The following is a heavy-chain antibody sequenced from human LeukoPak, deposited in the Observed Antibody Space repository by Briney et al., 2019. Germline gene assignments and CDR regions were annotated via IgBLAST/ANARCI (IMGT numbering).Heavy chain of an antibody. V-gene: IGHV4-31*11. J-gene: IGHJ6*02. CDR3: ARAEGMDV. Sequence: SETLSLTCAVYGGSFSGYYWNWIRQHPGKGLEWIGYIFYGGTSYNPSLKSRVTISVDTSKNQFSLKLNSVTAADTAVYYCARAEGMDVWGQGTTITVSS. CDR2: IFYGGT. CDR1: GGSFSGYY.